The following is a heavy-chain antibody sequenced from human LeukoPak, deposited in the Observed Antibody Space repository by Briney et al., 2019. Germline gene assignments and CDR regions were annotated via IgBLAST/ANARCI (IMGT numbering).Heavy chain of an antibody. CDR3: ARVIAARQFTGVDAFDI. V-gene: IGHV3-53*05. CDR1: GFTVSSNY. Sequence: GGSLRLSCAASGFTVSSNYMSWVRQAPGKGLEWVSVIYSGGSTYYADSVKGRFTISRDNSKNTLYLQMNSLRAEDTAVYYCARVIAARQFTGVDAFDIWGQGTMVTVSS. D-gene: IGHD6-6*01. J-gene: IGHJ3*02. CDR2: IYSGGST.